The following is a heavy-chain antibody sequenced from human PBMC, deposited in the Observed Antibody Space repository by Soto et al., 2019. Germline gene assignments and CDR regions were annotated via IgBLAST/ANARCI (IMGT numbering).Heavy chain of an antibody. J-gene: IGHJ3*02. V-gene: IGHV4-39*01. D-gene: IGHD7-27*01. CDR3: ARSGELGPGAFDI. Sequence: SETLSLTCTVSGGSISSSSYYWGWIRQPPGKGLEWIGSIYYSGSTYYNPSLKSRVTISVTTSKNQFSLKLSSVTAADTAVYYCARSGELGPGAFDIWGQGTMVTVSS. CDR2: IYYSGST. CDR1: GGSISSSSYY.